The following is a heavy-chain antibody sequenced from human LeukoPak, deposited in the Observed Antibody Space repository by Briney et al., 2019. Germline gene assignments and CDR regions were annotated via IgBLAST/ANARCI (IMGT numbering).Heavy chain of an antibody. CDR1: GYTFTNYW. D-gene: IGHD3-10*01. CDR2: IYPGDSDT. CDR3: ARGGSFTYYYGSGEY. V-gene: IGHV5-51*01. Sequence: GESLKISCKASGYTFTNYWIGWVRQMPGKGLEWMGIIYPGDSDTRYSPSFQGQVTISADKSISTAYLQWSSLKASDTAMYYCARGGSFTYYYGSGEYWGQGTLVTVSS. J-gene: IGHJ4*02.